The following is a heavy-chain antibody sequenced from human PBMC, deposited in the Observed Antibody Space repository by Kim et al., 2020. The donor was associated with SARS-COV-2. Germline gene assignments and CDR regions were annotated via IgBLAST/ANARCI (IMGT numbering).Heavy chain of an antibody. CDR2: IRGDGSST. Sequence: GGSLRLSCAASGFTFSRYWMHWVRQAPGKGLVWVSRIRGDGSSTSYADSVEGRFTISRDNAKNTLYLQMNSLRAEDTAVYYCARDGGGLRPDIWGQGTIVTVSS. CDR1: GFTFSRYW. D-gene: IGHD5-12*01. J-gene: IGHJ3*02. V-gene: IGHV3-74*01. CDR3: ARDGGGLRPDI.